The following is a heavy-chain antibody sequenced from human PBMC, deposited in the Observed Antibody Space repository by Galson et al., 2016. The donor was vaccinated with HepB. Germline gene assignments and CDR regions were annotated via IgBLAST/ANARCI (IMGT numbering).Heavy chain of an antibody. D-gene: IGHD3-3*01. J-gene: IGHJ3*02. CDR3: AKTRFVFNDAFDI. Sequence: QSGAEVKKPGESLKISCRGFGYSFETFWIVWVRQMPGKGLEWMGIIYPGDSDTRYSPSFQGQVTISADTSINTAYLQWSSLKASDTAVYFCAKTRFVFNDAFDIWGQGTTVIVSS. V-gene: IGHV5-51*01. CDR1: GYSFETFW. CDR2: IYPGDSDT.